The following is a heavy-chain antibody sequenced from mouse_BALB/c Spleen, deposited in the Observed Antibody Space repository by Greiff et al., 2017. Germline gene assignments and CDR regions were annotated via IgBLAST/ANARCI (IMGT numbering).Heavy chain of an antibody. CDR3: ERPPCFAY. Sequence: VQLQQSGAELVKPGASVKMSCKASGYTFTSYWMHWVKQRPGQGLEWIGYINPSTGYTEYNQKFKDKATLTADKSSSTAYMQLSSLTSEDSAVYYCERPPCFAYWGQGTLVTVSA. J-gene: IGHJ3*01. CDR1: GYTFTSYW. CDR2: INPSTGYT. V-gene: IGHV1-7*01.